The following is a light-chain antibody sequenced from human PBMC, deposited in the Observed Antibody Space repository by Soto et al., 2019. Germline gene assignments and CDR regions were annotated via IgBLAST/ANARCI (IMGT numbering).Light chain of an antibody. J-gene: IGKJ1*01. CDR3: QQVDSYPRT. Sequence: IVMTQSPSTVSVSTGERVPLSCRASQIVSSNYLAWYQQRPGQTPRLLIYGASSRATGVPDRFSGSGSGTDFSLTISSLHPEDVATYYCQQVDSYPRTFCQGTNVDFK. CDR1: QIVSSNY. V-gene: IGKV3-20*01. CDR2: GAS.